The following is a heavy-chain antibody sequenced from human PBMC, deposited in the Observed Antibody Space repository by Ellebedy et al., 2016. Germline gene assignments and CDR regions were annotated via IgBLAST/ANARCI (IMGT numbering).Heavy chain of an antibody. CDR2: INHSGST. D-gene: IGHD3-9*01. V-gene: IGHV4-34*01. Sequence: SETLSLTXAVYGGSFSGYYWSWIRQPPGKGLEWIGEINHSGSTNYNPSLKSRVTISVDTSKNQFSLKLSSVTAADTAVYYCARGRIRYFDWPRTENYFDYWGQGTLVTVSS. J-gene: IGHJ4*02. CDR3: ARGRIRYFDWPRTENYFDY. CDR1: GGSFSGYY.